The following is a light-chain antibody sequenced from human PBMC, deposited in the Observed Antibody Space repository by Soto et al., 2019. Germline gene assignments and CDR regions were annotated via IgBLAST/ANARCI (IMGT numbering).Light chain of an antibody. Sequence: QSVLTQPPSVSGAPGQRVTISFTGSSSNIGAGYDVHWYQQLPGTAPKLLIYGNSNRPSGVPDRFSGSKSGTSASLAITGLQAEDEADYYCQSYDSSLSAVFGTGTKVTVL. V-gene: IGLV1-40*01. CDR2: GNS. CDR1: SSNIGAGYD. J-gene: IGLJ1*01. CDR3: QSYDSSLSAV.